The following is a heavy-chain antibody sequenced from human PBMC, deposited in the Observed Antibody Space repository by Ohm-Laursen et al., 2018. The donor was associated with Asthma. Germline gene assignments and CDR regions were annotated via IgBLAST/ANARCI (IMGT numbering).Heavy chain of an antibody. V-gene: IGHV4-59*01. CDR1: GGSINNFY. CDR3: ARGVVSRTTPNWFDP. CDR2: IHDSGNT. D-gene: IGHD2/OR15-2a*01. J-gene: IGHJ5*02. Sequence: TLSLTCDVSGGSINNFYWHWIRQPPGKGLEWIGYIHDSGNTQYNPSLKSRVTISLDTSKRQFSLSLNSAPAADTAVYYCARGVVSRTTPNWFDPWGQGTLVTVSS.